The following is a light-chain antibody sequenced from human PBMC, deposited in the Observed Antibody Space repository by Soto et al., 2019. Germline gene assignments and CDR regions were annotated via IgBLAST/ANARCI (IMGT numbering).Light chain of an antibody. CDR1: QSVSSR. V-gene: IGKV3-20*01. CDR2: GAS. CDR3: QQYGSLIT. J-gene: IGKJ5*01. Sequence: EIVMTQSPGTLSLSPGERSTRSCRASQSVSSRLAWYQQKPGQAPRLLISGASSRATGIPDRFSGSGSGTDFTLTINRLEPEDFAVYYCQQYGSLITFGQGTRLEIK.